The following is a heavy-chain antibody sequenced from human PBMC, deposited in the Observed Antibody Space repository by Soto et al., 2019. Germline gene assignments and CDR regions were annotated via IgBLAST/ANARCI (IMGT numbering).Heavy chain of an antibody. CDR3: ARGGSHSSES. CDR2: IKEDGSET. D-gene: IGHD1-26*01. V-gene: IGHV3-7*05. Sequence: EVQLVESGGNLVQPGGSLRLSCAASGFTFSDFWMSWVRRAPGRGLEWVANIKEDGSETYYVDSVEGRFTISRDNAKKSLYLQMNSLRAEDTALYYCARGGSHSSESWGQGALVTVSS. J-gene: IGHJ4*02. CDR1: GFTFSDFW.